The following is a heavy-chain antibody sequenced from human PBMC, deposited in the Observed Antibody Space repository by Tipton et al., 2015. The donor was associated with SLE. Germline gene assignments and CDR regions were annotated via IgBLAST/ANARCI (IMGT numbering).Heavy chain of an antibody. J-gene: IGHJ6*03. CDR3: ARGGHCTSDSCYVYYYYMDV. CDR1: GGSINYYY. Sequence: LRLSCTVSGGSINYYYWNWIRQPPGKGLEWIGYVFYNGNTNYNASLKSRVTMSVDTSKSQFSLQLRSVTAADTAVYYCARGGHCTSDSCYVYYYYMDVWGEGTTVAVSS. CDR2: VFYNGNT. D-gene: IGHD2-2*01. V-gene: IGHV4-59*01.